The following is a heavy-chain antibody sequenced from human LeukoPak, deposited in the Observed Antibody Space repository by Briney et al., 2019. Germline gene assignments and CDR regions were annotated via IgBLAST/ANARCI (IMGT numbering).Heavy chain of an antibody. V-gene: IGHV5-51*01. CDR3: ARLGNYYYDSSGYSLDF. Sequence: GESLKISCNGSGYSFTSYWIGWVRQMPGKGLEWMGVIYPDDSDTKYSPSFQGQVTISADKSISTAYLQWSSLKASDTAMFYCARLGNYYYDSSGYSLDFWGQGTLVTVSS. J-gene: IGHJ4*02. D-gene: IGHD3-22*01. CDR1: GYSFTSYW. CDR2: IYPDDSDT.